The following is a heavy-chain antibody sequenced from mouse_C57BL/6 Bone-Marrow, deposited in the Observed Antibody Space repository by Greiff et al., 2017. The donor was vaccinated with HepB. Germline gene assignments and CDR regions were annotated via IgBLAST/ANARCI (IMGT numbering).Heavy chain of an antibody. V-gene: IGHV1-80*01. Sequence: QVQLQQSGAELVKPGASVKISCKASGYAFSSYWMNWVKQRPGKGLEWIGQIYPGDGDTNYNGKFKGKATLTADKSSSTAYMQLSSLTSEDSAVYFCARERGDYYSSWFAYWGQGTLVTVSA. CDR1: GYAFSSYW. D-gene: IGHD2-12*01. J-gene: IGHJ3*01. CDR2: IYPGDGDT. CDR3: ARERGDYYSSWFAY.